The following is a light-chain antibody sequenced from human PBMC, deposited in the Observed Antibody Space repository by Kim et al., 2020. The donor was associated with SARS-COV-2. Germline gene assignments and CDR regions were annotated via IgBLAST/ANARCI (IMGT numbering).Light chain of an antibody. CDR3: QSYDSNNQGV. J-gene: IGLJ2*01. Sequence: TVTISCTGRSGSIASTYVQWYQQRPSSAPTTVIYEDNHRPSGVPDRFSGSIDSSSNSASLTISGLRTENEADYYCQSYDSNNQGVFGGGTQLTVL. CDR1: SGSIASTY. V-gene: IGLV6-57*02. CDR2: EDN.